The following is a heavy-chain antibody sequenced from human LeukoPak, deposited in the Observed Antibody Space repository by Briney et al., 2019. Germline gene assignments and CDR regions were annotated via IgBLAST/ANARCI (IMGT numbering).Heavy chain of an antibody. CDR3: ARDPEVGAFDI. CDR1: GYTFTSNY. D-gene: IGHD1-14*01. V-gene: IGHV1-46*01. Sequence: ASVKVSCKAFGYTFTSNYMHWVRQAPGQGPEWMGVISPSGGSTTYAQKFQGRVTLTRDMSTSTDYLELSSLRSDDTAVYYCARDPEVGAFDIWGQGTMVTVSS. J-gene: IGHJ3*02. CDR2: ISPSGGST.